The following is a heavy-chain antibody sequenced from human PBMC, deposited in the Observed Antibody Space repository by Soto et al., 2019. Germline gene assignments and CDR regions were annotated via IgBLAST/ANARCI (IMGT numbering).Heavy chain of an antibody. CDR2: IKQDGSEK. V-gene: IGHV3-7*01. CDR3: AREGSGDYLLYGMDV. CDR1: GGSFIGYY. Sequence: PSETLSLTCAVYGGSFIGYYWSWVRQAPGKGLEWVANIKQDGSEKYYVDSVKGRFTISRDNAKNSLYLQMNSLRAEDTAVYYCAREGSGDYLLYGMDVWGQGTTVTVSS. D-gene: IGHD4-17*01. J-gene: IGHJ6*02.